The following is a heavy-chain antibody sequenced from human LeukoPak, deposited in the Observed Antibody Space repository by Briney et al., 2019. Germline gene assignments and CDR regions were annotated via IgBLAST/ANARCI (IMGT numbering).Heavy chain of an antibody. D-gene: IGHD6-13*01. J-gene: IGHJ4*02. CDR1: GYTFTSYG. CDR3: ARNRLDSSSWYRVRNPPFDY. V-gene: IGHV1-18*01. Sequence: GASVKVSCKASGYTFTSYGISWVRQAPGQGLEWMGWISAYNGNTNYAQKLQGRVTMTTDTSTSTAYMELRNLRSDDTAVYYCARNRLDSSSWYRVRNPPFDYWGQGTLVTVSS. CDR2: ISAYNGNT.